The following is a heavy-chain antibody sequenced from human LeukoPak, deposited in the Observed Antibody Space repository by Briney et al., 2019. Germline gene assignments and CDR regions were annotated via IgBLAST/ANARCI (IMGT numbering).Heavy chain of an antibody. J-gene: IGHJ4*02. CDR1: GFTFSSYA. CDR2: ISGSGGST. Sequence: GGSLRLSCAASGFTFSSYAMSWVRQAPGKGLEWVSAISGSGGSTYYADSVKGRFTISRDNSKNTLYLQMNGLRAEDTAVYYCAKAKVGLTYYFDYWGQGTLVTVSS. V-gene: IGHV3-23*01. D-gene: IGHD2/OR15-2a*01. CDR3: AKAKVGLTYYFDY.